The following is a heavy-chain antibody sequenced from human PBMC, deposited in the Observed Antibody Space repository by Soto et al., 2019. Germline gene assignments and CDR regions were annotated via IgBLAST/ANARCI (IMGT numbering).Heavy chain of an antibody. Sequence: PSETLSLTCGVSGYSISSSNWWGWIRQPPGKGLEWIGYIYYSGTTYYNPSLKSRVTMPVDTSKNQFSLRLNSVTAVDTAVYYCTITRGDPQLHGLDYWAQGTLVTVSS. V-gene: IGHV4-28*01. CDR2: IYYSGTT. CDR3: TITRGDPQLHGLDY. CDR1: GYSISSSNW. D-gene: IGHD6-6*01. J-gene: IGHJ4*02.